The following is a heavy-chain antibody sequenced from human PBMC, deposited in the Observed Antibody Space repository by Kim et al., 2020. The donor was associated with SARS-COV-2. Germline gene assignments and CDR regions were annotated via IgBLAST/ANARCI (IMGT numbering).Heavy chain of an antibody. CDR1: GFTFSSYA. Sequence: GGSLRLSCAASGFTFSSYAMHWVRQAPGKGLEWVAVISYDGSNKYYADSVKGRFTISRDNSKNTLYLQMNSLRAEDTAVYYCASSSSGSYLPRSFDYWGQGTLVTVSS. CDR2: ISYDGSNK. J-gene: IGHJ4*02. V-gene: IGHV3-30-3*01. D-gene: IGHD3-10*01. CDR3: ASSSSGSYLPRSFDY.